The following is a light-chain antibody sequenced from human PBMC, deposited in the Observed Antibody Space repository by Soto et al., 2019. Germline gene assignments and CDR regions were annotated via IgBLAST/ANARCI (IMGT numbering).Light chain of an antibody. J-gene: IGKJ4*01. Sequence: DIQMTQSPSSLSASVGDRVTITCRASQSISNALSWYQQKPGKAPKLLIYAASSLQSGVPSRFSGSGSGTDFTLPISSLHPEDFATYSCQKSYSTPLTFGGGTKVEIK. CDR2: AAS. CDR3: QKSYSTPLT. CDR1: QSISNA. V-gene: IGKV1-39*01.